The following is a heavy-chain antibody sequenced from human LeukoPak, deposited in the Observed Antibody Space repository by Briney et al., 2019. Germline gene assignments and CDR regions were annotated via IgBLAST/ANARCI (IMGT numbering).Heavy chain of an antibody. CDR3: ARDRWELLQVAFDI. Sequence: PSETLSLTCTVSGGPISSSSYYWGWIRQPPGKGLEWIGSIYYSGSTYYDPSLKSRVTMSVDTSKNQFSLKLSSVTAADTAVYYCARDRWELLQVAFDIWGQGTMVTVSS. V-gene: IGHV4-39*07. CDR1: GGPISSSSYY. D-gene: IGHD1-26*01. J-gene: IGHJ3*02. CDR2: IYYSGST.